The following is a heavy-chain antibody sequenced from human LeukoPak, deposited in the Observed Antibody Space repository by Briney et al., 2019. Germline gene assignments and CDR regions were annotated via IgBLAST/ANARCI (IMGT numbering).Heavy chain of an antibody. CDR3: ATPEAYSSGETYYFDY. CDR2: FDPEDGET. V-gene: IGHV1-24*01. J-gene: IGHJ4*02. CDR1: GYTLTELS. Sequence: ASVKVSCKVSGYTLTELSMHWVRQAPGKGLEWMGGFDPEDGETIYAQKFQGRVTMTEDTSTDTAYMELSSLRSEDTAVYYCATPEAYSSGETYYFDYWGQGTLVTVSS. D-gene: IGHD3-22*01.